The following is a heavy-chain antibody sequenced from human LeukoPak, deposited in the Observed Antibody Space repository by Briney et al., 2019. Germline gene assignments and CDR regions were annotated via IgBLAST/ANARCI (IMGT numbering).Heavy chain of an antibody. J-gene: IGHJ3*02. CDR2: ISSTDAGT. D-gene: IGHD1-26*01. CDR3: ARTVGSIRAFDI. V-gene: IGHV3-23*01. CDR1: GFSLSSYA. Sequence: GGSLRLSCAASGFSLSSYAMSWVRQAPGKGLEWVSAISSTDAGTYHADSVRGRFTISRDSSKNTLYLQMNSLRAEDTAVYYCARTVGSIRAFDIWGQGTMVTVSS.